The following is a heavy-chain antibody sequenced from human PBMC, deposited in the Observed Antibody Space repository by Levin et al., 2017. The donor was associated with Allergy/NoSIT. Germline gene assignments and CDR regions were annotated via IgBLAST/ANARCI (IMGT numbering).Heavy chain of an antibody. CDR3: ARAGRGYSYGYLTYYYYMDV. CDR2: IYYSGST. J-gene: IGHJ6*03. Sequence: KASETLSLTCTVSGGSISSYYWSWIRQPPGKGLEWIGYIYYSGSTNYNPSLKSRVTISVDTSKNQFSLKLSSVTAADTAVYYCARAGRGYSYGYLTYYYYMDVWGKGTTVTVSS. D-gene: IGHD5-18*01. CDR1: GGSISSYY. V-gene: IGHV4-59*01.